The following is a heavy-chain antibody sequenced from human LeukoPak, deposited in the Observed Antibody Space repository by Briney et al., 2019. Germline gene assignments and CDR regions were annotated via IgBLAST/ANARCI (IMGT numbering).Heavy chain of an antibody. D-gene: IGHD6-6*01. CDR3: ADQTIAARHRGYYFDY. Sequence: SETLSLTCTVSGXSINNYYWSWIRQPPGKGLEWIGYMYYNGSPNYIPSLKSRVTISVDRSKKQFSLKLTSVTAADTAVYYCADQTIAARHRGYYFDYWGQGTLVTVSS. J-gene: IGHJ4*02. CDR2: MYYNGSP. CDR1: GXSINNYY. V-gene: IGHV4-59*03.